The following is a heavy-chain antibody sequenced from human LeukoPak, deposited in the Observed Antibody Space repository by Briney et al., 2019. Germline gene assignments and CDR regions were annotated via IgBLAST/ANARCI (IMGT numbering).Heavy chain of an antibody. J-gene: IGHJ6*02. D-gene: IGHD1-1*01. Sequence: SETLSLTCNVSPGSITGYYFTWLRQPPGKGLEWIGYIFYSGTTKYSPSLKSRLTVSLDTSKNQVSLRLTSVTAADTAVYYCARDSGGPYYYYFGMDVWGRGTTVTVSS. V-gene: IGHV4-59*01. CDR2: IFYSGTT. CDR3: ARDSGGPYYYYFGMDV. CDR1: PGSITGYY.